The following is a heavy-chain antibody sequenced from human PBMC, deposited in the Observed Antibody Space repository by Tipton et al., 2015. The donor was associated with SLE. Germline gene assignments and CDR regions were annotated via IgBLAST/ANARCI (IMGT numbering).Heavy chain of an antibody. J-gene: IGHJ6*02. Sequence: LRLSCNVSGGSISSGGYYWSWIRQHPGKGLEWIGYIYYSGSTNYNPSLKSRVTISVDTSKNQFSLKLSSVTAADTAVYYCARERRSYSSSSSGMDVWGQGTTVTVSS. CDR1: GGSISSGGYY. CDR2: IYYSGST. V-gene: IGHV4-61*08. CDR3: ARERRSYSSSSSGMDV. D-gene: IGHD6-13*01.